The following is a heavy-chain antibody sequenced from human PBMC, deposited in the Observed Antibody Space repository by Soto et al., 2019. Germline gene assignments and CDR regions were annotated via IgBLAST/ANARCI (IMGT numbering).Heavy chain of an antibody. Sequence: XLSCAAASFTFSTYLMQVVLQATGKGLEWVGRIKSKTDGGTTDYAAPVKGRFTISRDDSKNTMYLQMNSMKTEDTAVYYCTTYLSRSSLSGYWGQGTLVTVSA. CDR1: SFTFSTYL. V-gene: IGHV3-15*07. CDR2: IKSKTDGGTT. CDR3: TTYLSRSSLSGY. J-gene: IGHJ4*02. D-gene: IGHD6-13*01.